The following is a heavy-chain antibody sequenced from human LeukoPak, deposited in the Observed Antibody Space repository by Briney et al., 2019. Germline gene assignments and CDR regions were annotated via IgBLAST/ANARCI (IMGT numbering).Heavy chain of an antibody. J-gene: IGHJ4*02. CDR2: ISDSGGYT. CDR1: GFTFSAYV. Sequence: PGGSLRLSCAASGFTFSAYVMHWVRQAPGKGLQWVAVISDSGGYTQYADSVKGRFTISRDNSKNTLYLQMNSLRAEDTAVYYCAKRRAVLDPQRGLDYWGQGTLVTVSS. V-gene: IGHV3-23*01. CDR3: AKRRAVLDPQRGLDY. D-gene: IGHD6-19*01.